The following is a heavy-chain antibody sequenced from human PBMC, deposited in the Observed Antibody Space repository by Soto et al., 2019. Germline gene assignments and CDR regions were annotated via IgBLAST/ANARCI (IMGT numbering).Heavy chain of an antibody. CDR1: GFTFSSYG. CDR3: ARLGSYYDSSDY. J-gene: IGHJ4*02. Sequence: QVQLVESGGGVVQPGRSLRLSCAASGFTFSSYGVHWVRQAPGKGLEWVAVISYDGSNQYYADSVKGRFTISRDNSKNTLYLQMNRMRAEDTAVYYCARLGSYYDSSDYLGQGTLVTVSS. CDR2: ISYDGSNQ. D-gene: IGHD3-22*01. V-gene: IGHV3-30*03.